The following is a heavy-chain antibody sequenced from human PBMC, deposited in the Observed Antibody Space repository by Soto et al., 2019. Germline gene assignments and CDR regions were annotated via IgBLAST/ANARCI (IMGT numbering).Heavy chain of an antibody. J-gene: IGHJ6*03. CDR1: GYTFTSYD. CDR2: MNPNSGNT. Sequence: ASVKVSCKASGYTFTSYDINWVRQATGQGLEWMGWMNPNSGNTGYAQKFQGRVTMTRNTSISTAYMELSSLRSEDTAVYYCARVSRSGDWGRYYYYYMDVWGKGTTVTVSS. D-gene: IGHD2-21*02. CDR3: ARVSRSGDWGRYYYYYMDV. V-gene: IGHV1-8*01.